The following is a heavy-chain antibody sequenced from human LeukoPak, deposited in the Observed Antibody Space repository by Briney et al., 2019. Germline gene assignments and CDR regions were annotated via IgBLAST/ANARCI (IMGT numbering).Heavy chain of an antibody. CDR2: INSDGSST. CDR1: GFTFSSYA. CDR3: VRDLQRHYLGVAVAGRRRWFDP. J-gene: IGHJ5*02. Sequence: WGSLRLSCAASGFTFSSYAMHWVRQAPGKGLVWVSRINSDGSSTNYADSVKGRFTISRDNAKNTLYLQMNSLRAEDTAIYYCVRDLQRHYLGVAVAGRRRWFDPWGQGTLVTVSS. D-gene: IGHD6-13*01. V-gene: IGHV3-74*01.